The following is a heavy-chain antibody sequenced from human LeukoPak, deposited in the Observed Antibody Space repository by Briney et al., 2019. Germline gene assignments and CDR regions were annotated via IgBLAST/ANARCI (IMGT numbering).Heavy chain of an antibody. CDR2: IYYSGST. J-gene: IGHJ4*02. CDR1: GGPISSGDCY. D-gene: IGHD3-22*01. V-gene: IGHV4-31*03. Sequence: SETLSLTCTVSGGPISSGDCYWSWIRQHPGKGLEWIGYIYYSGSTYYKPSLRSRLTISVDTSKNQFSLKLSSVTAADTAVYYCARGRDNSGYYAADSWGQGILVTVSS. CDR3: ARGRDNSGYYAADS.